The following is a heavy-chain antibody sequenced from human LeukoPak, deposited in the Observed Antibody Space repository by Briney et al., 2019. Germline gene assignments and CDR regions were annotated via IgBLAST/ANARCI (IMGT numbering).Heavy chain of an antibody. J-gene: IGHJ3*02. CDR2: TYRGSS. D-gene: IGHD2-21*01. Sequence: SQTLSLTCAVSGDSVSGNIVAWNWIRQSPSRGLEWLGRTYRGSSYYAPSMKSRISISPDTSKDQFSLHLNSVTPEDTAVYFCVRGQYSAFDIWGQGTLVIVSS. CDR3: VRGQYSAFDI. CDR1: GDSVSGNIVA. V-gene: IGHV6-1*01.